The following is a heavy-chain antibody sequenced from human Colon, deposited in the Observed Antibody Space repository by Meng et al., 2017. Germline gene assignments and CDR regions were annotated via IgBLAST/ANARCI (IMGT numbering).Heavy chain of an antibody. D-gene: IGHD3-16*01. CDR2: ARIDYANT. CDR1: GASVRSPDHQ. V-gene: IGHV4-61*08. CDR3: ARDYWGSLDF. Sequence: VSGPGSARPSQTLSLLCAVSGASVRSPDHQWGWVRQPPGKGLEWFGYARIDYANTNYNPSLKSRVNVSLDTSKNQFSLNVRSVTAADTAVYYCARDYWGSLDFWGQGILVTVSS. J-gene: IGHJ4*02.